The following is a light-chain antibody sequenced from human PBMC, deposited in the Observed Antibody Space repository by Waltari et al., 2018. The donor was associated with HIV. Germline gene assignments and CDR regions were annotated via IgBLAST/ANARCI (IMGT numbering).Light chain of an antibody. V-gene: IGKV3-15*01. J-gene: IGKJ2*01. CDR1: QSVSSN. CDR3: QQYNNWPPGT. Sequence: EIVMTQSPATLSVSPGERATLSCRASQSVSSNLAWYQQKPDQAPRLLIYDASTRATGIPARFSGSGSGTYFTLTISSLQSEDFAVYYCQQYNNWPPGTFGQGAKLEIK. CDR2: DAS.